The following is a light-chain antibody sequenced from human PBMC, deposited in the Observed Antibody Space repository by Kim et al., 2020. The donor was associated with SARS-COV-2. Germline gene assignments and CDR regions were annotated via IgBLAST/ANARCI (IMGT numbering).Light chain of an antibody. V-gene: IGKV1-12*01. CDR2: DAS. CDR3: QQADTFPPT. Sequence: ASVGDKVTITCRASQGIGTWLAWYQYEPGKAPKLLIYDASSLQSGVPSRFSGSGSGTDFTLTISSLQPEDFASYYCQQADTFPPTFGGGTKVDIK. CDR1: QGIGTW. J-gene: IGKJ4*01.